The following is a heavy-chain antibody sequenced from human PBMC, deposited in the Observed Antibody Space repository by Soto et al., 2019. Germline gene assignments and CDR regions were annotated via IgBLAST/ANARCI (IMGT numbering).Heavy chain of an antibody. J-gene: IGHJ4*02. CDR3: ARWAMAGQDFDY. CDR1: GYSFTSYW. CDR2: IDPSDSYT. V-gene: IGHV5-10-1*01. D-gene: IGHD5-18*01. Sequence: ASLKISCKGCGYSFTSYWISWVRQMPGKGLEWMGRIDPSDSYTNYSPSFQGHVTISADKSISTAYLQWSSLKASDTAMYYCARWAMAGQDFDYWGQGTLVTASS.